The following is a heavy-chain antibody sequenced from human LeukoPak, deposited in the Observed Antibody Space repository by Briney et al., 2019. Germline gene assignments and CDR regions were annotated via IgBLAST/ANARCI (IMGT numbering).Heavy chain of an antibody. CDR1: GSSISSGYY. CDR2: IYHSGST. D-gene: IGHD3-10*01. Sequence: PSAPLSLTCTVSGSSISSGYYWGWIRQPPGKGLEWIGSIYHSGSTYYNPSLKSRVTISVDTSKNQFSLKLSSVTAADTAVYYCARVLLWFGELLSTGFDPWGQGTLVTVSS. V-gene: IGHV4-38-2*02. CDR3: ARVLLWFGELLSTGFDP. J-gene: IGHJ5*02.